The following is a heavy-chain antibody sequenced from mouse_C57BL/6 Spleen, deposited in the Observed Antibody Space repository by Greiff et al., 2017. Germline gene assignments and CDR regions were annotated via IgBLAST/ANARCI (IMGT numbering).Heavy chain of an antibody. CDR1: GYTFTSYW. Sequence: QVQLQQPGAELVKPGASVKLSCKASGYTFTSYWMHWVKQRPGQGLEWIGMIHPNSGSTNYNEKFKSKATLTVDKSSSTAYMQLRSLTSEDSAVYYCASEGGYGSSPYYYAMDYWGQGTSVTVSS. CDR3: ASEGGYGSSPYYYAMDY. V-gene: IGHV1-64*01. CDR2: IHPNSGST. J-gene: IGHJ4*01. D-gene: IGHD1-1*01.